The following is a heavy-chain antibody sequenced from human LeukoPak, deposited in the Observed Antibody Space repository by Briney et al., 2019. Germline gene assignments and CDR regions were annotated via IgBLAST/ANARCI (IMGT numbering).Heavy chain of an antibody. CDR1: GYSISSGYY. CDR3: ARASIAARDYYYMDV. D-gene: IGHD6-6*01. V-gene: IGHV4-38-2*02. Sequence: SETLSLTCTVSGYSISSGYYWGWIRQPPGKGLEWIGSIYHSGSTYYNPSLKSRVTISVDTSKNQFSLKLSSVTAADTAVCYCARASIAARDYYYMDVWGKGTTVTVSS. J-gene: IGHJ6*03. CDR2: IYHSGST.